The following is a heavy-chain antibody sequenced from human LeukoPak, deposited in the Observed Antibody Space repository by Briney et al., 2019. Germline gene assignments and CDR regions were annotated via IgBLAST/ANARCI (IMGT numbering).Heavy chain of an antibody. CDR3: ARDLRGYFGSGSYYSPEGYYYYMDV. CDR2: IYTGGST. D-gene: IGHD3-10*01. V-gene: IGHV4-4*07. Sequence: SETPSLTCTVSGGSISSYYWSWIRQPAGKGLEWIGRIYTGGSTNYNPSLKSRVTMSLDTSKNQFSLRLSSVTAADTAVYYCARDLRGYFGSGSYYSPEGYYYYMDVWGKGTTVTVSS. CDR1: GGSISSYY. J-gene: IGHJ6*03.